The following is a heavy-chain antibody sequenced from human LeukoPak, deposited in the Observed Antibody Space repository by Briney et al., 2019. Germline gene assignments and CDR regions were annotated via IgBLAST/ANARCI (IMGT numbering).Heavy chain of an antibody. Sequence: GGSLRLSCAASGFTFSSYSMNWVRQAPGKGLEWVSYISSSSDTIYYADSVTGRFTISRDNAKNSLYLQMNSLRADDTAVYYCARGPRAGSGSYSMYFDYWGQGTLVTVSS. V-gene: IGHV3-48*04. CDR3: ARGPRAGSGSYSMYFDY. CDR1: GFTFSSYS. CDR2: ISSSSDTI. J-gene: IGHJ4*02. D-gene: IGHD3-10*01.